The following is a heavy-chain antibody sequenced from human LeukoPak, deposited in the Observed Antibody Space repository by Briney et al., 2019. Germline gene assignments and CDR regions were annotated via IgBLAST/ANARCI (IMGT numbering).Heavy chain of an antibody. J-gene: IGHJ3*02. CDR3: ARTRGYLRDAFDI. CDR1: GGTFSSYA. D-gene: IGHD3-22*01. Sequence: ASVKVSCKASGGTFSSYAISWVRQAPGQGLEWMGGIIPIFGTANYAQKFQGRVTITADESTSTAYMELSSLRSEDTAVYYCARTRGYLRDAFDIWGQGTMVTVSS. CDR2: IIPIFGTA. V-gene: IGHV1-69*01.